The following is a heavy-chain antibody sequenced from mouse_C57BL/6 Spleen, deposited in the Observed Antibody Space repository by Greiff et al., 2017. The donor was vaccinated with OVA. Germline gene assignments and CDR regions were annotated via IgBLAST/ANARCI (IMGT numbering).Heavy chain of an antibody. V-gene: IGHV1-64*01. D-gene: IGHD1-1*01. Sequence: VQLQQPGAELVKPGASVKLSCKASGYTFTSYWMHWVKQRPGQGLEWIGMIHPNSGSTNYNEKFKSKATLTVDKSSSTAYMQLSSLTSEDSAVYYCARRYYYDYWYCDVWGTGTTVTVSS. J-gene: IGHJ1*03. CDR3: ARRYYYDYWYCDV. CDR1: GYTFTSYW. CDR2: IHPNSGST.